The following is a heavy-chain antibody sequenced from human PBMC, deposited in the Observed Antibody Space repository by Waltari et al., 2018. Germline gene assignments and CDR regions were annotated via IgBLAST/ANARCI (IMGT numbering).Heavy chain of an antibody. D-gene: IGHD2-21*02. Sequence: QVQLQESGPGLVKPSETLSLTCTVSGGSISSHYWSWIRQPPGKGLEWIGYIYYSGSTNYNPPLKSRVTISVDTSKNQFSLKLSSVTAADTAVYYCARDRSDFPCMDVWGQGTTVTVSS. V-gene: IGHV4-59*11. J-gene: IGHJ6*02. CDR3: ARDRSDFPCMDV. CDR2: IYYSGST. CDR1: GGSISSHY.